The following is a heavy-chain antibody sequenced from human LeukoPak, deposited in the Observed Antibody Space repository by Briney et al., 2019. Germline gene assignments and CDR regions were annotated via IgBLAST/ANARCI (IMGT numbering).Heavy chain of an antibody. Sequence: PSQTLSLTCAVSGGSISSAGYSWTWIRQSSGQGLEWIGYINHSGSTYYNPSLKSRVTISVDRSKNHVSLKLDSVTAADTAVYYCAREYGSGSYRPFTWFDPWGQGTLVTVSS. V-gene: IGHV4-30-2*06. D-gene: IGHD3-10*01. J-gene: IGHJ5*02. CDR1: GGSISSAGYS. CDR3: AREYGSGSYRPFTWFDP. CDR2: INHSGST.